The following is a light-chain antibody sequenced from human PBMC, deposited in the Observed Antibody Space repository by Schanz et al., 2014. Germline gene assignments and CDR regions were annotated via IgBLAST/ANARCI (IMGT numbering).Light chain of an antibody. J-gene: IGKJ4*01. CDR3: QQYGGSLT. Sequence: EIVLTQSPATLSLSPGERATLSCRASQSVNTNLAWYQQKPGQAPRLLIYHASNRATGIPDRFSGSGSGTDFTLTISGLEPEDSALYYCQQYGGSLTFGGGTKVEIK. CDR1: QSVNTN. V-gene: IGKV3-20*01. CDR2: HAS.